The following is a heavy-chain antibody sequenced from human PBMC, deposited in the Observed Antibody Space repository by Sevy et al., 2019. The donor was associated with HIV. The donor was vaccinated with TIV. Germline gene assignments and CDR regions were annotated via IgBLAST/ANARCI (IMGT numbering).Heavy chain of an antibody. CDR2: IYYNGHI. Sequence: SETLSLTCTVSGGSITSLYWNWIRQPPGKGLEWIANIYYNGHINYNPSLKSRVTSSLDTSKNQFSLGLSSVTAADTAMYYCAGENAWGRGYSWGQGTLVTVSS. D-gene: IGHD1-26*01. CDR1: GGSITSLY. J-gene: IGHJ4*02. V-gene: IGHV4-59*11. CDR3: AGENAWGRGYS.